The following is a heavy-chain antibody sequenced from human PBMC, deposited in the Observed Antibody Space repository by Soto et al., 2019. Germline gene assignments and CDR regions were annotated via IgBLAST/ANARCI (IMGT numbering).Heavy chain of an antibody. J-gene: IGHJ4*02. D-gene: IGHD3-22*01. CDR2: IYYSGTT. Sequence: SATLSLTCTVSGGSISTGDHYWSWIRQPPGKGLEWIGYIYYSGTTYYNPSLKSRLTISVDTSKNQFSLKLSSVTAADTAVYYCDTYYDSSGPTYDYWGQGTLVTV. CDR1: GGSISTGDHY. V-gene: IGHV4-30-4*01. CDR3: DTYYDSSGPTYDY.